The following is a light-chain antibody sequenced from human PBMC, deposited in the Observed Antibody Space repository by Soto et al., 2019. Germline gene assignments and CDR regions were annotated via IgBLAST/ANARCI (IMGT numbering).Light chain of an antibody. V-gene: IGLV1-44*01. Sequence: QSVLTQPPSVSGALGQGVTISCSGSTSNIGENTVAWFQQLPGTAPKVLIYVTDRRPSGVPGRFSGSKSGTSAYLAIIGLQSEDEADYYCAAWDVTLNGHVFGTGTKVTVL. CDR1: TSNIGENT. CDR2: VTD. CDR3: AAWDVTLNGHV. J-gene: IGLJ1*01.